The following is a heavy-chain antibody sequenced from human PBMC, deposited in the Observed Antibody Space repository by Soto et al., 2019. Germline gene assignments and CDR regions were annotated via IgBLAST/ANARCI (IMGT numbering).Heavy chain of an antibody. Sequence: QVHLVQSGAEVKKPGASVKVSCKASGYIFTTYYIHWVRQAPGQGLEWMGIVNPSGGSPTYAQKFQGRVTMTSDTSTSTVYMELCTLRSEDTAVYYCARQSGHYDYWGQGTLVTVSS. V-gene: IGHV1-46*01. CDR3: ARQSGHYDY. D-gene: IGHD2-8*02. CDR2: VNPSGGSP. J-gene: IGHJ4*02. CDR1: GYIFTTYY.